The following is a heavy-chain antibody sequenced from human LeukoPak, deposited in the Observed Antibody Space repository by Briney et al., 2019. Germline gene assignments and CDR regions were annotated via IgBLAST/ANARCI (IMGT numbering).Heavy chain of an antibody. D-gene: IGHD3-22*01. V-gene: IGHV3-7*03. CDR2: MNEDGGEK. CDR3: AREYDSSGYYTKPDY. CDR1: GFTFSRSW. Sequence: GGSLRLSCAASGFTFSRSWMSWVRQAPGKGLEWVANMNEDGGEKYYVDSVKGRFTISRDNAKSSLYLVMNSLRAEDTAVYYCAREYDSSGYYTKPDYWGQGTLVTVSS. J-gene: IGHJ4*02.